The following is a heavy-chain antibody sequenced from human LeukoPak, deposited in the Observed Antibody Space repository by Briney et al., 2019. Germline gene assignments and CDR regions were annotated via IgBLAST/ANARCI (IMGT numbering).Heavy chain of an antibody. CDR1: GFTVSSNY. D-gene: IGHD4-17*01. CDR2: ISGSGGSA. CDR3: AKHDYGDYLYYFDY. V-gene: IGHV3-23*01. Sequence: GGSLRLSCAASGFTVSSNYMSWVRQAPGKGLEWVSAISGSGGSAYYADSVKGRFTISRDNSKNTLYLQMNSLRAEDTAVYYCAKHDYGDYLYYFDYWGQGTLVTVSS. J-gene: IGHJ4*02.